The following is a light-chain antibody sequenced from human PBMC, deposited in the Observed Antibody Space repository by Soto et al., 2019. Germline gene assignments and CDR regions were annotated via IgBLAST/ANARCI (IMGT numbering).Light chain of an antibody. CDR3: QHYKSAPIT. V-gene: IGKV1-27*01. Sequence: DIQMTQSPSSLSASVGDRVTITCRASQGITNYLAWYQQRPGKVPKLLIYTASTLQSGVPSRFSGSGSGTDFTLTISSLQPEDVATYYCQHYKSAPITFGQGTRLEIK. J-gene: IGKJ5*01. CDR1: QGITNY. CDR2: TAS.